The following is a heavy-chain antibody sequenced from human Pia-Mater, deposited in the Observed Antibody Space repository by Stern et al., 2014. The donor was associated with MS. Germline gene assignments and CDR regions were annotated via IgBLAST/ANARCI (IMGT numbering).Heavy chain of an antibody. D-gene: IGHD5-24*01. Sequence: HVQLQESGPGLVKPSQTLSLTCAVTGRSLSSAEYYWSWIRQSPGQDLEWIGYIHYSGTTYYNPSLKSRVTISVDTSKNQFSLKLRSVTAADTAVYYCSRDADGYSLVFGYWGRGTLVTVSS. CDR2: IHYSGTT. V-gene: IGHV4-30-4*01. CDR3: SRDADGYSLVFGY. J-gene: IGHJ4*02. CDR1: GRSLSSAEYY.